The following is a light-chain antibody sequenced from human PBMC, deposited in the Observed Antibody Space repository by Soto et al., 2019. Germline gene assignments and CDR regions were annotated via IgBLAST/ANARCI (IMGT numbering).Light chain of an antibody. CDR1: SSDVGGYNF. V-gene: IGLV2-11*01. CDR3: CSYAGSNTLV. J-gene: IGLJ2*01. CDR2: DVT. Sequence: QSALTQPRSVSGSPGQSVTFSCTGTSSDVGGYNFVSWYQQHPGKAPKVIIYDVTKRPSGVPHRISGSKSGNTASLTISGLHAEDEADYYCCSYAGSNTLVFGGGTKVTVL.